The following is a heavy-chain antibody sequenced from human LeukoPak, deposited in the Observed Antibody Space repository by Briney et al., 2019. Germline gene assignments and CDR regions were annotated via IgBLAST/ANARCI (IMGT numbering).Heavy chain of an antibody. D-gene: IGHD2-15*01. J-gene: IGHJ4*02. V-gene: IGHV4-34*01. Sequence: PSETLSLTCALSGGTLSGYYWSWIRQSPGKGLEWIGEISRGGSTTYNPSLKSRVTISVDTSKNQFSLNLTSVTAADTAVYYCARGWTVVVAAGFDYWGQGTLVTVSS. CDR1: GGTLSGYY. CDR2: ISRGGST. CDR3: ARGWTVVVAAGFDY.